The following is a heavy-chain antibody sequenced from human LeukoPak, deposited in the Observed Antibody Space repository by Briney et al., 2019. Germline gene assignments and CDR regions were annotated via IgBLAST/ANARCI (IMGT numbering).Heavy chain of an antibody. D-gene: IGHD3-22*01. CDR3: ANPRYDSSGYYYVD. J-gene: IGHJ1*01. Sequence: ASVKVSCKASGYTFTDYTMHWLRQAPGQRLDWMGWINGGSGNTKYSPEFQGRVTITRDTSASTAYMELSSLRSEDTAVYYCANPRYDSSGYYYVDWGQGPWSPSPQ. V-gene: IGHV1-3*01. CDR1: GYTFTDYT. CDR2: INGGSGNT.